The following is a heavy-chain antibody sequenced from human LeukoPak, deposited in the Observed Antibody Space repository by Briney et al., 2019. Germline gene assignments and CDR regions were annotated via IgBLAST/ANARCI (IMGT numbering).Heavy chain of an antibody. CDR3: ASQSYYYYGMDV. J-gene: IGHJ6*02. Sequence: GGSLRLSCAASGFTFSSYGMHWVRQAPGKGLEWVAVIWYDGSNKYYVDSVKGRFTISRDNSKNTLYLQMNSLRAEDTAVYHCASQSYYYYGMDVWGQGTTVTVSS. CDR2: IWYDGSNK. V-gene: IGHV3-33*01. CDR1: GFTFSSYG.